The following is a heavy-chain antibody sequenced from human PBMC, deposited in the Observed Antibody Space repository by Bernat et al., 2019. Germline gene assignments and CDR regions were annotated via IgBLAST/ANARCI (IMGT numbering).Heavy chain of an antibody. V-gene: IGHV3-30*01. J-gene: IGHJ3*02. CDR3: ARDPSPYTASAAGVDAFDI. CDR2: ISYVGSNK. D-gene: IGHD5-18*01. Sequence: QVQLVESGGGVVQPGRSLRLSCAASGFTFSSYAMHWVRQAPGKGLEWVAVISYVGSNKYYADSVKGRFTISRDNSKNTLYLQMNSLRAEDTAVYYCARDPSPYTASAAGVDAFDIWGQGTMVTVSS. CDR1: GFTFSSYA.